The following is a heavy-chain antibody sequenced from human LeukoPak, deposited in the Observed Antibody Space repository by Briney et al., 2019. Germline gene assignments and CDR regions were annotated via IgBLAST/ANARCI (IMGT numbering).Heavy chain of an antibody. J-gene: IGHJ6*04. Sequence: GGSLRLSCAASGFTFSSYGMHWVRQAPGKGLEWVSYISSSGSTIYYADSVKGRFTISRDNAKNSLYLQMNSLRAEDTAVYYCARDRYCSGGSCYPLILLPGYGMDVWGKGTTVTVSS. CDR2: ISSSGSTI. CDR3: ARDRYCSGGSCYPLILLPGYGMDV. CDR1: GFTFSSYG. D-gene: IGHD2-15*01. V-gene: IGHV3-48*04.